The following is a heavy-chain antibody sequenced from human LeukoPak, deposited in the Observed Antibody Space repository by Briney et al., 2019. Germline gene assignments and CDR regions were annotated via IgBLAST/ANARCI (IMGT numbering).Heavy chain of an antibody. CDR3: VCTMIVVVITPSYYGMDV. CDR1: GFTFSSYA. CDR2: ISYDGSNK. V-gene: IGHV3-30-3*01. D-gene: IGHD3-22*01. J-gene: IGHJ6*02. Sequence: GRSLRLSCAASGFTFSSYAMHWVRQAPGKGLEWVAVISYDGSNKYYADSVKGRFTISRDNSKNSLYLQMNSLRAEDTAVYYCVCTMIVVVITPSYYGMDVWGQGTTVTVSS.